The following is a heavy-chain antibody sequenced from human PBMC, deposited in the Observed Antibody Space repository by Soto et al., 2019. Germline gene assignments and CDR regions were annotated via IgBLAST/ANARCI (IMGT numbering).Heavy chain of an antibody. CDR1: GDTFTSYG. Sequence: ASVKLSCKASGDTFTSYGISCVRQAPGQGLEWMGWISAYNGNTNYAQKLQGRVTMTTDTSTSTAYMELRSLRSDDTAVYYCARYDILTGPAGYGMDVWGQGTTVTVSS. J-gene: IGHJ6*02. CDR3: ARYDILTGPAGYGMDV. D-gene: IGHD3-9*01. V-gene: IGHV1-18*01. CDR2: ISAYNGNT.